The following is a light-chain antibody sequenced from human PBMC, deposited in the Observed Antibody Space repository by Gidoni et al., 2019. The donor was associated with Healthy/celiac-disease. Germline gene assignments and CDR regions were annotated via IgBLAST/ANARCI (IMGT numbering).Light chain of an antibody. J-gene: IGKJ4*01. Sequence: DIQLTQSPSFLSVSVGDRVTITCRASQGISSYLAWYQQKPGKAPKLLIYAASTLQSGVPSRFSGSGSGTEFTLTISSLQPEDFATYYCQQRNSYPPQRTFGGGTKVEIK. CDR2: AAS. CDR3: QQRNSYPPQRT. CDR1: QGISSY. V-gene: IGKV1-9*01.